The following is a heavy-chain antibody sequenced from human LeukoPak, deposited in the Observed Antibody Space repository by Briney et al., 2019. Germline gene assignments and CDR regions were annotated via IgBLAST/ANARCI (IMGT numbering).Heavy chain of an antibody. V-gene: IGHV4-30-4*01. J-gene: IGHJ4*02. CDR3: ARDGDDSSGYYSYFDY. CDR1: GGSISSGDYY. D-gene: IGHD3-22*01. Sequence: SETLSLTCTVSGGSISSGDYYWSWIRQPPGKGLEWIGYIYYSGSTYYNPSLNSRVTISVDTSKNQFSLKLSSVTAADTAVYYCARDGDDSSGYYSYFDYRGQGTLVTVSS. CDR2: IYYSGST.